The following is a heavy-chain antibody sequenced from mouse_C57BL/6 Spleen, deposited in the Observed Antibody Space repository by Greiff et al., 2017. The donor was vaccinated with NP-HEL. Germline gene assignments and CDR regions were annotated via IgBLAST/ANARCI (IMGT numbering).Heavy chain of an antibody. J-gene: IGHJ3*01. D-gene: IGHD3-2*02. CDR3: ARETAQAGFAY. CDR1: GYTFTSYW. Sequence: QVQLQQPGAELVKPGASVKLSCKASGYTFTSYWMHWVKQRPGQGLEWIGMIHPNSGSTNYNEKFKSKATLTVDKSSSTAYMQLSSLTSEDSAVYYCARETAQAGFAYWGQGTLVTVSA. CDR2: IHPNSGST. V-gene: IGHV1-64*01.